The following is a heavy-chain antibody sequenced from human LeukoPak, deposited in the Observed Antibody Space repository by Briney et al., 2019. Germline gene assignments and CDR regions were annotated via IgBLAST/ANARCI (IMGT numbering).Heavy chain of an antibody. V-gene: IGHV3-33*06. J-gene: IGHJ3*02. D-gene: IGHD5-24*01. CDR2: IWYDGSKK. CDR3: AKDIQLSI. CDR1: GFTFSSHG. Sequence: GRSLRLSCAASGFTFSSHGMHWVRQAPGKGLEWVAVIWYDGSKKYHADSVKGRFTISRDNSKNTLSLQMNSLRVEDTAIYYCAKDIQLSIWGLGTMVTVSS.